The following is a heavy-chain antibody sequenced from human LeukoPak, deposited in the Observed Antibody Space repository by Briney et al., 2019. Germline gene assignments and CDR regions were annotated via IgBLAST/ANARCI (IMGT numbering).Heavy chain of an antibody. CDR2: IYYSGST. CDR1: GGSISRYY. J-gene: IGHJ4*02. D-gene: IGHD6-13*01. CDR3: ARLRGSWYDLYFDY. V-gene: IGHV4-59*08. Sequence: PSETLSLTRTVSGGSISRYYWSWIRQPPGKGLEWIGYIYYSGSTNYNPSLKSRVTISVDTSKSQLSLKLSSVTAADTAVYYCARLRGSWYDLYFDYWGQGTLVTVSS.